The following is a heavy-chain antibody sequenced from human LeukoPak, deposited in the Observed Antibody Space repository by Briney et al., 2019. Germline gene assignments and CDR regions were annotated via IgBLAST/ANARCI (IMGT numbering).Heavy chain of an antibody. J-gene: IGHJ4*02. CDR1: GFTFSSYS. CDR3: ARDSSVSVYSNYEGGFGY. V-gene: IGHV3-48*01. D-gene: IGHD4-11*01. Sequence: GGSLRLSCAASGFTFSSYSMNWGRQAPGKGLEWVSYISSSSSTMDYADSVKGRFTISRDNAKNSLYLQMNSLRAEDTAVYYCARDSSVSVYSNYEGGFGYWGQGTLVTVSS. CDR2: ISSSSSTM.